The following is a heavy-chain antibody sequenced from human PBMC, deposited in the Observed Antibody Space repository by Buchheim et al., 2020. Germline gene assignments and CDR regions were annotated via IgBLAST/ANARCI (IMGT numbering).Heavy chain of an antibody. D-gene: IGHD1-1*01. CDR2: IGSSSGYM. CDR1: GFTFSTYS. J-gene: IGHJ4*02. CDR3: ARAITQSGTWDAY. V-gene: IGHV3-21*01. Sequence: EVQLVESGGGLVKPGGSLRLSCTDSGFTFSTYSMTWFRQAPGKGLEWVSSIGSSSGYMFYADSVKGRFTISRDNAKNSLYLQMNSLRAEDTAVYFCARAITQSGTWDAYWGQGTL.